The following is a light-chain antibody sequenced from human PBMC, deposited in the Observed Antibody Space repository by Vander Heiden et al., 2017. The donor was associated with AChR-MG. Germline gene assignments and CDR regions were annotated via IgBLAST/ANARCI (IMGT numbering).Light chain of an antibody. Sequence: DIQMTQSPSSPSASVGDRVTITCRASQSISTYLSWYQQKPGKAPELLIYAAFNLQSGVPSRFTGSGLGTDFTLTISSLQPEDFATYYCQQSYSTPWTFGQGTKVEIK. CDR3: QQSYSTPWT. J-gene: IGKJ1*01. CDR1: QSISTY. CDR2: AAF. V-gene: IGKV1-39*01.